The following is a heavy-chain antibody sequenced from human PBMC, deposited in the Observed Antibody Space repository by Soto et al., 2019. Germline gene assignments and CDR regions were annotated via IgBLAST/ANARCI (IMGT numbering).Heavy chain of an antibody. CDR1: GLTFDDYA. CDR2: ITWNSANI. J-gene: IGHJ6*03. CDR3: AKGAARGAYYYYMDV. Sequence: GGSLRLSCAASGLTFDDYAMHWVRQVPGKGLEWVSGITWNSANINYAGSVKGRFTISRDNAKSSLYLQMNSLRAEDTALYYCAKGAARGAYYYYMDVWGKGTTVTVSS. D-gene: IGHD1-26*01. V-gene: IGHV3-9*01.